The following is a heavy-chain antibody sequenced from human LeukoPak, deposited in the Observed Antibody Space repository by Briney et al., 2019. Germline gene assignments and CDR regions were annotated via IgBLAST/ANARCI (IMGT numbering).Heavy chain of an antibody. CDR1: GGTFSSYA. D-gene: IGHD3-22*01. CDR3: ASSYYYDSSGYPRTNYYYMDV. V-gene: IGHV1-69*06. J-gene: IGHJ6*03. CDR2: IIPIFGTA. Sequence: EASVKVSCKASGGTFSSYAISWVRQAPGQGLEWMGGIIPIFGTANYAQKFQGRVTITADKSTSTAYMELSSLRSEDTAVYYCASSYYYDSSGYPRTNYYYMDVWGKGTTVTVSS.